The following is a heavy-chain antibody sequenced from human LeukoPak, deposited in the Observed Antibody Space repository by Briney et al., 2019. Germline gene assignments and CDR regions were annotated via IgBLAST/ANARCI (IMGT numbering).Heavy chain of an antibody. CDR3: ARDYLYYDSSGYYSHGY. Sequence: SETLSLTCTVSGGSISSYYWSWIRQPPGKGLEWIGYIYYSGSTNYNPSLKSRVTISVDTSKNQFSLKLSSVTAADTAVYYCARDYLYYDSSGYYSHGYWGQGTLVTVSS. CDR2: IYYSGST. J-gene: IGHJ4*02. D-gene: IGHD3-22*01. CDR1: GGSISSYY. V-gene: IGHV4-59*01.